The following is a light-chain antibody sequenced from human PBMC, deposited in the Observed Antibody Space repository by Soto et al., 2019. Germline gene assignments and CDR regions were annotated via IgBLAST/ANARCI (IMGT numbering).Light chain of an antibody. J-gene: IGKJ2*01. V-gene: IGKV3-20*01. Sequence: IVLTQSPGTLSLSSGERATLSCRASQSVSSTYMAWYQQRPGQAPRLLIYGASSRATGIPDRFSGSGSGTDFTLTISRLEPEDFAVYFCQQYGRSPPFTFGQGTKVEIK. CDR2: GAS. CDR3: QQYGRSPPFT. CDR1: QSVSSTY.